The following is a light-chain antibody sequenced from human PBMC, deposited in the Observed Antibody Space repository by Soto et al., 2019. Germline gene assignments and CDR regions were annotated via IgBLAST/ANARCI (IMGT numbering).Light chain of an antibody. V-gene: IGKV3-20*01. CDR2: GAS. Sequence: EIVLTQSPGTLSLSPGERASLSCRASQSVTNNYLAWYQQKPGQAPRLLIYGASTRATGIPDRFGGGGPGTDFTLTISRLEPEDFAVYYCQQYGSSPRTFGQGTTVEIK. CDR1: QSVTNNY. J-gene: IGKJ1*01. CDR3: QQYGSSPRT.